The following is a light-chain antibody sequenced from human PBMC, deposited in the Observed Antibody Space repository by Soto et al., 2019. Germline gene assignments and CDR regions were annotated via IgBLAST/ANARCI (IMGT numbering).Light chain of an antibody. CDR2: GAS. Sequence: EIVLTQSPGTLSLSPGDRAPLSCRASQSVSDLAWYRQKPGQAPRLLIYGASNRATGTPDRFSGSGSGTDFTLTITRLEPEDFAVFYCQHYGNTVTFGGGTKVDIK. CDR1: QSVSD. J-gene: IGKJ4*01. V-gene: IGKV3-20*01. CDR3: QHYGNTVT.